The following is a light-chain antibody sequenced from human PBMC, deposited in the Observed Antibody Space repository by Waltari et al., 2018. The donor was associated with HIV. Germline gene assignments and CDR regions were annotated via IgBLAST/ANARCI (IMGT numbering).Light chain of an antibody. Sequence: SYLLTQPPSVSVAPGKTASITCGGDNVEGKSGHWYQQKSGQAPVLVIYADDDLPSGIPERFSGSNSGSTATLTITRVEAGDEADYYCQVWDSGSDHYVFGTGTKVTVL. CDR2: ADD. CDR1: NVEGKS. V-gene: IGLV3-21*01. CDR3: QVWDSGSDHYV. J-gene: IGLJ1*01.